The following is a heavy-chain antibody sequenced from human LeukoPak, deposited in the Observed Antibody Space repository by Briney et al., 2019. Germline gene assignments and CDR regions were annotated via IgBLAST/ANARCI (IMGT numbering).Heavy chain of an antibody. Sequence: SETLSLTCTVSGGSISNYYWSWIRQPPGKGLEWIGYVYSSGSTNYNPSLKSRVTISVDTSKNQFSVKLSSLTAADTAVYYCARYSYWGYYFDYWGQGTLVTVSS. CDR3: ARYSYWGYYFDY. D-gene: IGHD5-18*01. CDR2: VYSSGST. V-gene: IGHV4-59*01. J-gene: IGHJ4*02. CDR1: GGSISNYY.